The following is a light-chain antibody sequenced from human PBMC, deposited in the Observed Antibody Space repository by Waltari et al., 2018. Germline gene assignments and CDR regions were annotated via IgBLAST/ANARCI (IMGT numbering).Light chain of an antibody. V-gene: IGLV2-8*01. Sequence: QSALPQPPSASGSPGQSVTISCSGTNSYIGHYNYVSWFQKHPGRSPKLLIYEVNNRPSGVPDRFSGSKSDNRASLTVSGLQADDEAVYHCSSYAGSNTLVFGGGTKLTVL. CDR2: EVN. CDR3: SSYAGSNTLV. J-gene: IGLJ2*01. CDR1: NSYIGHYNY.